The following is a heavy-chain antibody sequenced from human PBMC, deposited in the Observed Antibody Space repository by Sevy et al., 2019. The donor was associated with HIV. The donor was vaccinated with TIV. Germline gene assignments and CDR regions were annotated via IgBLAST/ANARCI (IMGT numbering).Heavy chain of an antibody. CDR2: INPNSGGT. J-gene: IGHJ4*02. Sequence: ASVKVSCKASGYTFTGYYMHWVRQAPGQGLEWMGWINPNSGGTKYAQKFQGRVTMTRDTSISTAYMELSRLRSDETAVYYCARDLAYYDSSGYLPALDYFDYWGQGTLVTVSS. D-gene: IGHD3-22*01. CDR3: ARDLAYYDSSGYLPALDYFDY. CDR1: GYTFTGYY. V-gene: IGHV1-2*02.